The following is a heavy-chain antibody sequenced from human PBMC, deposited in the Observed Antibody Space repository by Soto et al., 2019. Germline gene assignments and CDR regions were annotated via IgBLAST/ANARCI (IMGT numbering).Heavy chain of an antibody. V-gene: IGHV4-31*03. CDR2: IYYSGST. CDR1: GGSISSGGYY. J-gene: IGHJ5*02. CDR3: ERYCSSTSCYLNWFDT. Sequence: SETLSLTCTVSGGSISSGGYYWSWIRQHPGKGLEWIGYIYYSGSTYYNPSLKSRVTISVDTSKNQFSLKLSSVTAADTAVYYCERYCSSTSCYLNWFDTWGQGTLVTVSS. D-gene: IGHD2-2*01.